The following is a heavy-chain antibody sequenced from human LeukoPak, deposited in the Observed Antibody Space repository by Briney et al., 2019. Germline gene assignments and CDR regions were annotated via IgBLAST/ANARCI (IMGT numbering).Heavy chain of an antibody. CDR2: ISWNSGSI. V-gene: IGHV3-9*01. J-gene: IGHJ4*02. CDR3: AKDMGYCSSTSCLYFDY. Sequence: GGSLRLSCAASGFTFDDYAMHWVRQAPGKGLEWVSGISWNSGSIGYADSVKGRFTISRDNAKSSLYLQMNSLRAEDTALYYCAKDMGYCSSTSCLYFDYWGQGTLVTVSS. D-gene: IGHD2-2*01. CDR1: GFTFDDYA.